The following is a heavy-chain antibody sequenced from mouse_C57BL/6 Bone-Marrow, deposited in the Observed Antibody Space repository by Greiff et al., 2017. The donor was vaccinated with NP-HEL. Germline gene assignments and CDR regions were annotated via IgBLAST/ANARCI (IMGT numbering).Heavy chain of an antibody. J-gene: IGHJ4*01. V-gene: IGHV14-4*01. D-gene: IGHD2-4*01. Sequence: VQLQQSGAELVRPGASVKLSCTASGFNIKDDYMHWVKQRPEQGLEWIGWIDPENGDTEYASKFQGKATITADTSSNTAYLQLSSLTSEDTAVYYCTIDYLYAMDYWGQGTSVTVSS. CDR3: TIDYLYAMDY. CDR2: IDPENGDT. CDR1: GFNIKDDY.